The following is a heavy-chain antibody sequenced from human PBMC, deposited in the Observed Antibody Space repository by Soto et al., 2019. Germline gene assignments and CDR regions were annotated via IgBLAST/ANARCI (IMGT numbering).Heavy chain of an antibody. D-gene: IGHD5-12*01. CDR3: ARGANSGHGPQLYFDS. CDR2: IYSSGST. V-gene: IGHV4-59*01. Sequence: SATLSLTCTVSGGSISGYYWSWIRQPPGTGLEWIGYIYSSGSTYYNPSLESRVTILVDTSKNQFSLKLSPVTAADTAVYYCARGANSGHGPQLYFDSWGQGTLVTVSS. J-gene: IGHJ4*02. CDR1: GGSISGYY.